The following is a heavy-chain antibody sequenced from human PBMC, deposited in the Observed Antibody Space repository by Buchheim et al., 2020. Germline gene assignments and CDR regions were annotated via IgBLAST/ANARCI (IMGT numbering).Heavy chain of an antibody. CDR3: ARGGRCTGSICYRYQGSKYYDILAGLGGGAMDV. V-gene: IGHV4-34*01. D-gene: IGHD3-9*01. CDR1: SGSFSDYY. CDR2: INHSGST. J-gene: IGHJ6*02. Sequence: QVQLQQWGAGLLKPSETLSLPCAVYSGSFSDYYWSWIRQPPRKGLEWIGSINHSGSTNYNPSLRSRVTISVDTSKHQFSLKLSSVTAAVTAVYYCARGGRCTGSICYRYQGSKYYDILAGLGGGAMDVWGQGTT.